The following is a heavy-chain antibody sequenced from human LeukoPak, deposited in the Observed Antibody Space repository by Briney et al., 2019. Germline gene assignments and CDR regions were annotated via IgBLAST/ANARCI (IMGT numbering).Heavy chain of an antibody. J-gene: IGHJ6*04. CDR3: ASYTMVRGVIMPDV. CDR1: GGTFSSYA. D-gene: IGHD3-10*01. Sequence: ASVKVSCKASGGTFSSYAISWVRQAPGQGLEWMGGIIPIFGTANYAQKFQGRVTITTDESTSTAYMELSSLRSEDTAVYYCASYTMVRGVIMPDVWAKGPRSPSPQ. CDR2: IIPIFGTA. V-gene: IGHV1-69*05.